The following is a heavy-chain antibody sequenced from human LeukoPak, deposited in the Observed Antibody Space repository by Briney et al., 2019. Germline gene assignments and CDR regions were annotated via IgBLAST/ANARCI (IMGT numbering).Heavy chain of an antibody. D-gene: IGHD6-13*01. CDR3: ARDPIAAAGIDY. J-gene: IGHJ4*02. V-gene: IGHV1-18*04. Sequence: ASVKVSCKASGYTFTGYYIHWVRQAPGQRLKWMGWISAYNGNTNYAQKLQGRVTMTTDTSTSTAYMELRSLRSDDTAVYYCARDPIAAAGIDYWGQGTLVTVSS. CDR2: ISAYNGNT. CDR1: GYTFTGYY.